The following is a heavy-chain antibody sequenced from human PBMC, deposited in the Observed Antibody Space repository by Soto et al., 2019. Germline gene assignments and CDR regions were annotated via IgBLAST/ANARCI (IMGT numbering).Heavy chain of an antibody. V-gene: IGHV4-59*07. Sequence: SDTLSLTCSVSAGSIRGSYWGWIRQSPGKGLEWLGYVYYTASTNYIPSLRSRVSISVDTSKNEFSLRLSSVTAADMGLYFCARSPAFLCEKIDYSGHGTAVTVYS. CDR2: VYYTAST. J-gene: IGHJ4*01. CDR3: ARSPAFLCEKIDY. D-gene: IGHD2-21*01. CDR1: AGSIRGSY.